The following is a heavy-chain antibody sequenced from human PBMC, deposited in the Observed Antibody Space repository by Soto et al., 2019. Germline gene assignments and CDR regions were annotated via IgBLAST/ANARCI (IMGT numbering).Heavy chain of an antibody. Sequence: EVQLVESGGGLVQPGGSLRLSCAASGFSFSSYSMNWVRQATGKGLEWVSYISSSRSTRYYADSVKGRFTISRDNAKNSLYLQMNSLRAEDTAVYYCALSYYGSGTSFDYGGQGTLVTFSS. CDR1: GFSFSSYS. CDR2: ISSSRSTR. J-gene: IGHJ4*02. CDR3: ALSYYGSGTSFDY. D-gene: IGHD3-10*01. V-gene: IGHV3-48*01.